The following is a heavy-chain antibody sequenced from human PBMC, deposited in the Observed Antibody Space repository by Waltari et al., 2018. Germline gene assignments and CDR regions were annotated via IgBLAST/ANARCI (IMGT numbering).Heavy chain of an antibody. D-gene: IGHD3-22*01. CDR3: VKGDLSSAYAAGAAFDV. J-gene: IGHJ3*01. CDR2: FTGSGKST. Sequence: EVSLLESGGGLVQPGGSLRLSCVASEFKFSNYAMSWVRQAPGKGREWVSGFTGSGKSTYDADSVKGRFTISRDNSQNTLFLQMSSLRTDDTAVYYCVKGDLSSAYAAGAAFDVWGQGTMVTVSS. V-gene: IGHV3-23*01. CDR1: EFKFSNYA.